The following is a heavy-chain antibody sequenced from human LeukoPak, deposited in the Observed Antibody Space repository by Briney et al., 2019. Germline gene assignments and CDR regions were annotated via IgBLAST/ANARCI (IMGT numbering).Heavy chain of an antibody. V-gene: IGHV1-2*05. D-gene: IGHD3-10*01. Sequence: GASVKVSCKASGYTFTGYYMYWVRQAPGQGLEWLGRINPNIGGTNYAQKFQGRVTMTRDTTISTAYMELSRLRSDDTGVYYCARVQTAMVPYYFDYWGQGTLVTVSS. J-gene: IGHJ4*02. CDR2: INPNIGGT. CDR1: GYTFTGYY. CDR3: ARVQTAMVPYYFDY.